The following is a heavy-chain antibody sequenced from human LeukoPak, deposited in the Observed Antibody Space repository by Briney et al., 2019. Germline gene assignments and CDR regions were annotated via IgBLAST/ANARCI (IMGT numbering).Heavy chain of an antibody. Sequence: SETLSLTCTVSGGSISTYYWSWIRQPPGKGLDWFGDIYYSGNTNYNPSLKSRVTISIDTSKNQFSLKLRSVTAADTAVYYCARDQIVVAGNWFDPWGQGTLVTVSS. CDR2: IYYSGNT. D-gene: IGHD6-13*01. CDR1: GGSISTYY. V-gene: IGHV4-59*01. J-gene: IGHJ5*02. CDR3: ARDQIVVAGNWFDP.